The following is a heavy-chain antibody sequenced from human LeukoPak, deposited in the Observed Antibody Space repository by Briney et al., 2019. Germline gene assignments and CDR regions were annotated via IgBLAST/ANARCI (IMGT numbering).Heavy chain of an antibody. V-gene: IGHV3-48*03. Sequence: PGGSLRLSCAASGFTFSSFEMNWVRQAPGKGLEWVSYISSSGNTIFYADSVKGRFTISRDNAKNSLYLQMNSLRAEDTAVYYCATTAMATADYWGQGALVTVSS. CDR1: GFTFSSFE. J-gene: IGHJ4*02. CDR2: ISSSGNTI. CDR3: ATTAMATADY. D-gene: IGHD5-24*01.